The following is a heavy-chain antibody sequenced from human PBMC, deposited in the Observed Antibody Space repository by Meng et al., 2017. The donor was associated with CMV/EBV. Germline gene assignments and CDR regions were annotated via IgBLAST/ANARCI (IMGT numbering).Heavy chain of an antibody. D-gene: IGHD3-10*01. Sequence: GESLKISCAASGFTFSIYGLHWVRQTPGKGLEWVAVISYDGSNKYYADSVKGRFTISRDNSKNTLYLQMNSLRAEDTAVYYCAREDSGLNYFDYWGQGTLVTVSS. J-gene: IGHJ4*02. CDR2: ISYDGSNK. V-gene: IGHV3-30*19. CDR1: GFTFSIYG. CDR3: AREDSGLNYFDY.